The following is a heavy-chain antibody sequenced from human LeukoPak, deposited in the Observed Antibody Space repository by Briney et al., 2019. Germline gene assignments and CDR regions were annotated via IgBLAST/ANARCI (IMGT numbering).Heavy chain of an antibody. CDR3: AKAYCGSTVCYGGGKIDY. D-gene: IGHD2-2*01. Sequence: GGSLRLSCGASGFTFNNYGMHWERPAPAKGPGWLAFIRYDENNKYYADSVKGRFTISRDNSKNTLYLQMNSLRVEDAAVYYCAKAYCGSTVCYGGGKIDYWGQGTLVTVSS. V-gene: IGHV3-30*02. CDR2: IRYDENNK. CDR1: GFTFNNYG. J-gene: IGHJ4*02.